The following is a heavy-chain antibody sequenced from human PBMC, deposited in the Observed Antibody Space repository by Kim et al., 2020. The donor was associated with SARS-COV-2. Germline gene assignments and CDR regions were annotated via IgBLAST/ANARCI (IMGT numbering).Heavy chain of an antibody. CDR1: GFPFSRYD. CDR3: ARSNAASRVRLDG. V-gene: IGHV3-13*04. CDR2: TGTTDNT. J-gene: IGHJ6*02. Sequence: LSLTCAASGFPFSRYDMNWVRQRPGKGLEWVAATGTTDNTFYSVSAKGRFSVSREDATSSFYLQMNSLTAGDTAVYYCARSNAASRVRLDGWGQGTT. D-gene: IGHD3-10*01.